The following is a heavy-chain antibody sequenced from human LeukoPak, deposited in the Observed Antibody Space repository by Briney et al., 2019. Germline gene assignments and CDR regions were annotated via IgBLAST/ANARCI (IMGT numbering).Heavy chain of an antibody. CDR3: ARTSLRAGNGMDV. CDR1: SGSISSGDYY. CDR2: IYYSGST. Sequence: TTSETLSLTCTVSSGSISSGDYYWSWIRQPPGKGLEWIGYIYYSGSTYYNPSLKSRVTISVDTSKNQFSLKLSSVTAADTAVYYCARTSLRAGNGMDVWGQGTTVTVSS. J-gene: IGHJ6*02. V-gene: IGHV4-30-4*01. D-gene: IGHD3-10*01.